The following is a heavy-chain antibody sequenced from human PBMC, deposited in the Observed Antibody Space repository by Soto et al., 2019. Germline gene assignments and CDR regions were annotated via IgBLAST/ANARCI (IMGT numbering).Heavy chain of an antibody. D-gene: IGHD2-2*01. J-gene: IGHJ4*02. CDR3: ARGWELPAATFDY. Sequence: ASVKVSCKASGYTFANYGINWVRQATGQGLEWMGWMNPHSGNTGYAQRLQGRVSMTTNTSTTTAYMELTSLRSEDTAVYLCARGWELPAATFDYWGQGTPVTVSS. CDR2: MNPHSGNT. CDR1: GYTFANYG. V-gene: IGHV1-8*01.